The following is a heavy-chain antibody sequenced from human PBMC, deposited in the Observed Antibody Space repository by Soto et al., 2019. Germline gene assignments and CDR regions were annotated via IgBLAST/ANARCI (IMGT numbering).Heavy chain of an antibody. D-gene: IGHD6-19*01. CDR2: ISYTGNS. V-gene: IGHV4-31*03. CDR3: AREQWGFDS. J-gene: IGHJ4*02. Sequence: QVQLQESGPELVKSSQTLSLPCTVSIGSLSAHGHYWTWIRQRPGKCLEWIAYISYTGNSYYNPSLKSRLTTSIDTSKNQFSLPLSSVTAADTAVYYCAREQWGFDSWGQGTLVTVSS. CDR1: IGSLSAHGHY.